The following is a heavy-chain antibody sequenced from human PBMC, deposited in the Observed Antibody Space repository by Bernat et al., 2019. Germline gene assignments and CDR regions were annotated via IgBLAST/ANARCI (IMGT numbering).Heavy chain of an antibody. J-gene: IGHJ4*02. CDR3: TTAPSGGATSPDY. D-gene: IGHD1-26*01. CDR1: GFTFSNAW. V-gene: IGHV3-15*07. CDR2: IKSKTDGGTT. Sequence: EVQLVESGGGLVKPGGSLRLSCAASGFTFSNAWMNWVRQAPGRGLEWVGRIKSKTDGGTTAYAAPVKGRFTISRDDSKSTVFLQMNSLKTEDTAVYYWTTAPSGGATSPDYWGQGTLATVSS.